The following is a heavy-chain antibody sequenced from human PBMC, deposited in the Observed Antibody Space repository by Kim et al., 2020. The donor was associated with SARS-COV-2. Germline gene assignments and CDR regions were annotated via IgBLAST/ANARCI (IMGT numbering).Heavy chain of an antibody. CDR3: ARGAVYGRLGRGWFDP. D-gene: IGHD4-17*01. J-gene: IGHJ5*02. CDR2: INHSGST. CDR1: GGSFSGYY. V-gene: IGHV4-34*01. Sequence: SETLSLTCAVYGGSFSGYYWSWIRQPPGKGLEWIGEINHSGSTNYNPSLKSRVTISVDTSKNQFSLKLSSVTAADTAVYYCARGAVYGRLGRGWFDPWGQGTLVTVSS.